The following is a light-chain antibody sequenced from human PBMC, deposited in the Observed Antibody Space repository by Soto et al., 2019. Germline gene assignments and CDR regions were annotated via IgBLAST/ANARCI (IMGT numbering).Light chain of an antibody. V-gene: IGKV3-15*01. CDR1: QSVSSY. CDR2: AAS. CDR3: QQYNDWPLM. Sequence: EIVLTQSPATLSLSPGERATLSCRASQSVSSYLAWYQQKPGQAPRLLIYAASTRATGIPARFRGSGSGTEFTLTIHSLQSEDFAVYYCQQYNDWPLMFGQGTKVDIK. J-gene: IGKJ1*01.